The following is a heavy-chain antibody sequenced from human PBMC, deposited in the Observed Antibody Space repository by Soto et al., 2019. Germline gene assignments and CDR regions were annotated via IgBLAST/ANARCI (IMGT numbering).Heavy chain of an antibody. V-gene: IGHV3-49*03. CDR1: GFTFGDYA. CDR2: IRSKAYGGTT. CDR3: TRAQYYYDSSGYSQAY. Sequence: GGSLRLSCTASGFTFGDYAMSWFRQAPGKGLEWVGFIRSKAYGGTTEYDTSVKGRFTISRDDSKSIAYLQMNSLKTEDTVVYYCTRAQYYYDSSGYSQAYWGQGTLVTVSS. J-gene: IGHJ4*02. D-gene: IGHD3-22*01.